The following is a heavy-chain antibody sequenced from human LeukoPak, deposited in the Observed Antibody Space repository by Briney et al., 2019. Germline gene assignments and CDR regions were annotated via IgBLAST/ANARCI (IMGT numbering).Heavy chain of an antibody. D-gene: IGHD6-19*01. Sequence: ASVKVSCKASGYTFTSYGISWVRQAPGQGLEWMGWISAYDGNTNYAQKLQGRVTMTTDTSTSTAHMELRSLRSDDTAVYYCARVRGAIAVAGTGDYWGQGTLVTVSS. CDR3: ARVRGAIAVAGTGDY. CDR2: ISAYDGNT. V-gene: IGHV1-18*01. J-gene: IGHJ4*02. CDR1: GYTFTSYG.